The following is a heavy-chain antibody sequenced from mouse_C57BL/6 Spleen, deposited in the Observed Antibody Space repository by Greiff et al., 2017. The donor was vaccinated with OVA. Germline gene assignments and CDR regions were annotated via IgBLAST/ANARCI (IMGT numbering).Heavy chain of an antibody. Sequence: EVKVVESGGGLVKPGGSLKLSCAASGFTFSDYGMHWVRQAPEKGLEWVAYISSGSSTIYYADTVKGRFTISRDNAKNTLFLQMTSLRSEDTAMYYCARDGYDERFAYWGQGTLVTVSA. J-gene: IGHJ3*01. CDR2: ISSGSSTI. D-gene: IGHD2-2*01. CDR1: GFTFSDYG. CDR3: ARDGYDERFAY. V-gene: IGHV5-17*01.